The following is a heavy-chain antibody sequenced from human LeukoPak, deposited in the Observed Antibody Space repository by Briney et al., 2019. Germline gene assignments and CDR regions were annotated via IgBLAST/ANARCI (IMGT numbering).Heavy chain of an antibody. V-gene: IGHV3-23*01. D-gene: IGHD3-16*02. CDR2: ISGSGGST. CDR3: AKEFLPLSSLGELSLLD. J-gene: IGHJ4*02. CDR1: GFTFSSYA. Sequence: GGSLRLSCAASGFTFSSYAMSWVRQAPGKGLEWVSAISGSGGSTYYADSVKGRFTISRDNSKNTLYLQMNSLRVEDTAVYYCAKEFLPLSSLGELSLLDWGQGTLVTVSS.